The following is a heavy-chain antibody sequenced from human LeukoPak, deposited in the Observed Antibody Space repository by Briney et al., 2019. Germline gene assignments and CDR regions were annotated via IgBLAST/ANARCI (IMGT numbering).Heavy chain of an antibody. D-gene: IGHD3-22*01. CDR2: INHSGST. Sequence: SQTLSLTCTVSGGSISSGSYYWSWIRQPPGKGLEWIGEINHSGSTNYNPSLKSRVTISVDTSKNQFFLKLSSVTAADTAVYYCARGGYYYDSSGYFFNKNFDYWGQGTLVTVSS. J-gene: IGHJ4*02. V-gene: IGHV4-39*07. CDR1: GGSISSGSYY. CDR3: ARGGYYYDSSGYFFNKNFDY.